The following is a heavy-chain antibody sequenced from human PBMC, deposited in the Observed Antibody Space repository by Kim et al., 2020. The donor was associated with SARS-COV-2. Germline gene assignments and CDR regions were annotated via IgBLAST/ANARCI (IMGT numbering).Heavy chain of an antibody. CDR2: ISGSGGST. Sequence: GGSLRLSCAASGFTFSSYAMSWVRQAPGKGLEWVSAISGSGGSTYYADSVKGRFTISRDNSKNTLYLQMNSLRAEDTAVYYCAKDLRLDTYYYDSSGYTYNHYWGQGTLVTVSS. CDR1: GFTFSSYA. D-gene: IGHD3-22*01. J-gene: IGHJ4*02. CDR3: AKDLRLDTYYYDSSGYTYNHY. V-gene: IGHV3-23*01.